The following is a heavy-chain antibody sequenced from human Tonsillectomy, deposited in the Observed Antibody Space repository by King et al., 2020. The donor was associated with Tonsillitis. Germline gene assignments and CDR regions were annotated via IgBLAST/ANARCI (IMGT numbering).Heavy chain of an antibody. CDR1: GYSFTSYW. Sequence: QLVQSGAEVKKPGESLKISCKGSGYSFTSYWIGWVRQMPGKGLEWMGIIYPGDSDTRYSPSFQGQVTISADKSIRTAYLQWSSLKASDTAMYYCARQEATMVRGTYYFDYWGQGTLVTVSS. D-gene: IGHD3-10*01. CDR3: ARQEATMVRGTYYFDY. J-gene: IGHJ4*02. V-gene: IGHV5-51*01. CDR2: IYPGDSDT.